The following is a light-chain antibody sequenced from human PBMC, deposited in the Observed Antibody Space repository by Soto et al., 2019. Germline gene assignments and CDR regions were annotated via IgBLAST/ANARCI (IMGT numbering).Light chain of an antibody. J-gene: IGKJ4*01. Sequence: DIQMTQSPSSLSASVGDSVTITCRASQSISSYLNWYQQKPGKPPNLLIYTASNLESGVPSRFSGSGSGTHFTLTISSLQPEDFATYYCQQSDSTPLTFGGGTKV. CDR3: QQSDSTPLT. CDR1: QSISSY. V-gene: IGKV1-39*01. CDR2: TAS.